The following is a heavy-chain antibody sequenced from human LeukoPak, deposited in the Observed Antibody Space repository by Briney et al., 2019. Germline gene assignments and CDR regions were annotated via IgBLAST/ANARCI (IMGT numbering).Heavy chain of an antibody. CDR2: ISGSGGST. Sequence: GGSLRLSCAASGFTFSRYGMSWVRQAPEKGLEWVSVISGSGGSTYYADSVKGRFTISRDNSKNTLYLQINSLRAEDTAVYYCAKDSTYCSGGSCYLPDTLDIWGLGTMLTVSS. D-gene: IGHD2-15*01. CDR1: GFTFSRYG. V-gene: IGHV3-23*01. J-gene: IGHJ3*02. CDR3: AKDSTYCSGGSCYLPDTLDI.